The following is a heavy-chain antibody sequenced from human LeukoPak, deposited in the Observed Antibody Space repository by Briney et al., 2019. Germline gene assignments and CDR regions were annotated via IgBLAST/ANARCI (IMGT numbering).Heavy chain of an antibody. CDR2: IYHSGST. Sequence: SETLSLTCAVSGYSISSGYYWGWIRQPPGKGLEWIGSIYHSGSTYYNPSLKSRVTISVDTSKNQFSLKLSSVTAADTAVYYCARDLKLLPGYIDYWGQGTLVTVSS. D-gene: IGHD1-26*01. CDR3: ARDLKLLPGYIDY. CDR1: GYSISSGYY. V-gene: IGHV4-38-2*02. J-gene: IGHJ4*02.